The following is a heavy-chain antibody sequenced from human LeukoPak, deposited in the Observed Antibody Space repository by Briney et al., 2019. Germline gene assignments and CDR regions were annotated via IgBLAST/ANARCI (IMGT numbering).Heavy chain of an antibody. V-gene: IGHV3-30*02. J-gene: IGHJ4*02. D-gene: IGHD6-19*01. CDR3: ANSYSSGPPFDY. Sequence: GGSLRLSCAASGFTFNSYGMHWVRQAPGKGLEWVAFIRYDGSNKYYADSVKGRFTISRDNSKNTLYLQMNSLGAEDTGVYYCANSYSSGPPFDYWGQGTLVTVSS. CDR2: IRYDGSNK. CDR1: GFTFNSYG.